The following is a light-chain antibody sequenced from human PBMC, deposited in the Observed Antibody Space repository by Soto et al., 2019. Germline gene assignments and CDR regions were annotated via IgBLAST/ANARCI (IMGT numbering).Light chain of an antibody. CDR2: DAS. Sequence: DIQMTQSPSTLSAYVGDRVTITCRASQSISSWLAWYQQKPGKAPKLLIYDASSLESGVPSRFSGSGSGTEFTLTISSLQPDDFATYYCQQYNSYSSTFGQGTKVDIK. CDR1: QSISSW. V-gene: IGKV1-5*01. J-gene: IGKJ1*01. CDR3: QQYNSYSST.